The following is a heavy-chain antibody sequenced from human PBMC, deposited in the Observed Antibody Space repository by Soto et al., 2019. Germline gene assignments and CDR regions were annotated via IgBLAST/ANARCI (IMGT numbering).Heavy chain of an antibody. CDR1: GFTFSNYA. D-gene: IGHD2-2*01. CDR3: AKGLGSASYAARAS. CDR2: ITGSGDRT. J-gene: IGHJ5*02. V-gene: IGHV3-23*01. Sequence: GGSLRLSCAASGFTFSNYALSWVRQAPGKGLEWVSAITGSGDRTYYADSVKGRFTVSRDNSKNTLSLEINSLSAEDTALYYCAKGLGSASYAARASWGQGTLVTGSS.